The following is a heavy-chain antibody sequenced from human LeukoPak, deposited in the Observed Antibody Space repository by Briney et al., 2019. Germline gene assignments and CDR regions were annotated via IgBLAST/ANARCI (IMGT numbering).Heavy chain of an antibody. Sequence: HGESLKISCKGSGYSFTSYWIGWVRQMPGKGLEWMGIIYPGDSDTRYSPSFQGQVTISADKSISTAYLQWSSLKASDTAMYYCARPSHSSSSATAIGYWGQGTLVTVSS. J-gene: IGHJ4*02. CDR1: GYSFTSYW. V-gene: IGHV5-51*01. CDR3: ARPSHSSSSATAIGY. CDR2: IYPGDSDT. D-gene: IGHD6-6*01.